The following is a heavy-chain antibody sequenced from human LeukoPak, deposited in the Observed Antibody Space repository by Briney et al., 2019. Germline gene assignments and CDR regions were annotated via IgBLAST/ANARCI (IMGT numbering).Heavy chain of an antibody. V-gene: IGHV3-74*01. Sequence: GGSLRLSCAASGFTFSRNWMHWVRQGPGKGLVWVSRINSDGSSTTYADSVRGRFTISRDNAKNSLYLQMNSLRDEDTAVYYCARDGYSYGYANGNFDYWGQGTLVTVSS. D-gene: IGHD5-18*01. CDR1: GFTFSRNW. CDR3: ARDGYSYGYANGNFDY. CDR2: INSDGSST. J-gene: IGHJ4*02.